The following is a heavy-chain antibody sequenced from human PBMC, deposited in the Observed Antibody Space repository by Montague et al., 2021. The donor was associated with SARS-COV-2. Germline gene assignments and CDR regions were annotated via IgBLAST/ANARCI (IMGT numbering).Heavy chain of an antibody. D-gene: IGHD5-12*01. CDR2: VNISGST. CDR3: ASEVERRNSGYEGDY. Sequence: SETLSLTCAVYGGSFSSYYWCWVSLHPGKGLGWHGVVNISGSTNNNPSLKSRGPISVDTIKNQFSLKLRFVTAADTAVYYCASEVERRNSGYEGDYWGQGTLVTVSS. V-gene: IGHV4-34*04. CDR1: GGSFSSYY. J-gene: IGHJ4*02.